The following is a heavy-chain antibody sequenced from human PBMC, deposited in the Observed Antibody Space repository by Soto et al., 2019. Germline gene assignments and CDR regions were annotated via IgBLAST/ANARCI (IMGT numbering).Heavy chain of an antibody. CDR3: ATTYLVEACDI. Sequence: QVQLVQSGAEVKKPGASVKVSCKVSGYTLTELSIHWVRQAPGKGLEWMGGFDPEQGKIIYAQKFPGKVSITEDTSTDTAYMELSSLRSVETALYYFATTYLVEACDIWGQGTMVSVSS. D-gene: IGHD3-10*01. J-gene: IGHJ3*02. CDR1: GYTLTELS. V-gene: IGHV1-24*01. CDR2: FDPEQGKI.